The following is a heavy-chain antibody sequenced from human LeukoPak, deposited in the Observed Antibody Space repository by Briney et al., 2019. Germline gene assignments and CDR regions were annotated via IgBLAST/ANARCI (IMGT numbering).Heavy chain of an antibody. J-gene: IGHJ4*02. Sequence: GGSLRLSCSASGFTFSAYAMHWVRQAPGKGLEYVSAISPDGSNTYYADFVKGRFSISRDNSKNTLYLQMSSLRPVDTADYYCVPKGTEGYWGQGTLVTVSS. CDR1: GFTFSAYA. CDR3: VPKGTEGY. V-gene: IGHV3-64D*06. CDR2: ISPDGSNT.